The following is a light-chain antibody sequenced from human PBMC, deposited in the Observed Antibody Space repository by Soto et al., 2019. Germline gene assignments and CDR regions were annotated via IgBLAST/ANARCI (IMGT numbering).Light chain of an antibody. CDR3: QQYNNWPLT. CDR1: QSVSSSY. Sequence: EIVLTQSPGTLSLSPGERATLSCRASQSVSSSYLAWYQQNPGQAPRLLIHGASTRATGIPARFSGSGSGTEFTLTISSLQSEDFAVYYCQQYNNWPLTFGQGTRLEIK. V-gene: IGKV3-15*01. CDR2: GAS. J-gene: IGKJ5*01.